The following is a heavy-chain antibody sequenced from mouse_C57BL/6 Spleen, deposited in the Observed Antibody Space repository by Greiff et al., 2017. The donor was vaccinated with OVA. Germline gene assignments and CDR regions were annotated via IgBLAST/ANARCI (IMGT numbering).Heavy chain of an antibody. CDR2: INPSRGDT. Sequence: LVESGAELAKPGASVKLSCKASGYTFTSYWMHWVKQRPGQGLEWIGNINPSRGDTKYNKKFKEKATVTEDKPSSTAYMQLSSLTYEDSAVYYCAISPITTVVATDAMDYWGQGTSVTVSS. J-gene: IGHJ4*01. V-gene: IGHV1-7*01. CDR1: GYTFTSYW. CDR3: AISPITTVVATDAMDY. D-gene: IGHD1-1*01.